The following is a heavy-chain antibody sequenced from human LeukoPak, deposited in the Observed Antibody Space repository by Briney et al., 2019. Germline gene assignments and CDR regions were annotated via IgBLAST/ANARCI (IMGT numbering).Heavy chain of an antibody. Sequence: PSETLSLTCTVSGGSISSHYWTWIRQSPVKGLEWIGDISNSGSTSYNPSLKSRVTISIDTSKNQFSLKLSSVTAADTAVYYCGRDALVGYFSYYYMDVWGKGTTVAVSS. V-gene: IGHV4-59*11. CDR1: GGSISSHY. D-gene: IGHD2-15*01. CDR2: ISNSGST. CDR3: GRDALVGYFSYYYMDV. J-gene: IGHJ6*03.